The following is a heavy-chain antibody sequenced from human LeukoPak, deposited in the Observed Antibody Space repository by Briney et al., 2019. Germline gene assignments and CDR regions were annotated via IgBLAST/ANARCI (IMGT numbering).Heavy chain of an antibody. CDR2: IYTSGST. Sequence: SETLSLTCTVSGGSISIYYWNGIWQPAGKGLEWIGRIYTSGSTKYNPSLKSRVTISVDKSKNQYSLKLSSVTAADTAVYYCARDWSNYYDSSGYSDAFDIWGQGTMVTVSS. CDR1: GGSISIYY. CDR3: ARDWSNYYDSSGYSDAFDI. J-gene: IGHJ3*02. D-gene: IGHD3-22*01. V-gene: IGHV4-4*07.